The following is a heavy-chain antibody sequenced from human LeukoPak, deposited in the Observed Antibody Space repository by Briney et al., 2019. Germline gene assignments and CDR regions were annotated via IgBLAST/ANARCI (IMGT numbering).Heavy chain of an antibody. CDR1: GGTFSSYA. Sequence: LVKVSCKASGGTFSSYAISWVRQAPGQGLEWMGGIIPIFGTANYAQKFQGRVTITTDESTSTAYMELSSLRSEDTAVYYCAREDGYNFSPYGAFDIWGQGTMVTVSS. V-gene: IGHV1-69*05. CDR2: IIPIFGTA. CDR3: AREDGYNFSPYGAFDI. J-gene: IGHJ3*02. D-gene: IGHD5-24*01.